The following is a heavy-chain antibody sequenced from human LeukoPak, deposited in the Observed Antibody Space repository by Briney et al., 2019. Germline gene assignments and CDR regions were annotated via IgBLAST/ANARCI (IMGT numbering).Heavy chain of an antibody. CDR2: INHSGSA. CDR1: GGSFSGYY. V-gene: IGHV4-34*01. J-gene: IGHJ4*02. CDR3: ARDPSGYSSRFDY. D-gene: IGHD3-22*01. Sequence: PSETLSLTCAVYGGSFSGYYWSWIRQPPGKGLEWIGEINHSGSANYNPSLKSRVTISIDTSKNQFSLKLRSVIAADTAVYYCARDPSGYSSRFDYWGQGTLVTVSS.